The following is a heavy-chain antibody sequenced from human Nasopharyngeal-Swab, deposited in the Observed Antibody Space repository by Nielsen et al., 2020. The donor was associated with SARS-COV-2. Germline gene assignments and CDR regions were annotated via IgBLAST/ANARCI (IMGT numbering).Heavy chain of an antibody. CDR3: ARDITGFGDGMDV. D-gene: IGHD3-10*01. CDR1: GFPFSRFC. Sequence: GESLKISCTASGFPFSRFCIHWVRQAPGPGLEWVAVIWFDGSNDYYGDAVKGRLTISRDNSKNVLYLQMNSLRVEDTAVYYCARDITGFGDGMDVWGQGTTVTVSS. CDR2: IWFDGSND. V-gene: IGHV3-33*01. J-gene: IGHJ6*02.